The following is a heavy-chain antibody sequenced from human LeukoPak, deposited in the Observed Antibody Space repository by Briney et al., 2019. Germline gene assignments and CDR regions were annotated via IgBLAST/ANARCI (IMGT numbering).Heavy chain of an antibody. J-gene: IGHJ3*02. Sequence: QAGGSLRLSCAASGFTFDDYAMHWVRQAPGKGLEWVSGISWNSGSIGYADSVKGRFTISRDNAKNSLYLQMNSLRAEDTALYYCAKDIEWDQGAFDIWGQGTMVTVSS. CDR1: GFTFDDYA. V-gene: IGHV3-9*01. D-gene: IGHD1-26*01. CDR2: ISWNSGSI. CDR3: AKDIEWDQGAFDI.